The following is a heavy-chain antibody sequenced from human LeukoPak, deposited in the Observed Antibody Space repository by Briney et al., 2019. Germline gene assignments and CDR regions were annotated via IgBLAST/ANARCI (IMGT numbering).Heavy chain of an antibody. CDR3: ARDGAIYSSSWLTFDY. CDR1: GFTVSSNY. V-gene: IGHV3-53*01. D-gene: IGHD6-13*01. CDR2: IYSGGST. J-gene: IGHJ4*02. Sequence: PGGSLRLSCAASGFTVSSNYMSWVRQAPGKGLEWVSVIYSGGSTYYADSVKGRFTISRDNSKNMLYLQMNSLRAEDTAVYYCARDGAIYSSSWLTFDYWGQGTLVTVSS.